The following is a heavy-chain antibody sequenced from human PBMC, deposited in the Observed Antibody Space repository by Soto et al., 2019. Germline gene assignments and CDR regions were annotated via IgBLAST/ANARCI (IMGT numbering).Heavy chain of an antibody. Sequence: QVQLVQSGPEVKKPGPSVKVSCKASGYPFTGYYLHWVRRAPGQGLGWLGWINPNSGGTNYAQKFQGWVTMTRDTSISTAYMELSRLRSDDTAVYYCARGGGGYSGYDRGAFDIWGQGTMVTVSS. V-gene: IGHV1-2*04. D-gene: IGHD5-12*01. J-gene: IGHJ3*02. CDR1: GYPFTGYY. CDR3: ARGGGGYSGYDRGAFDI. CDR2: INPNSGGT.